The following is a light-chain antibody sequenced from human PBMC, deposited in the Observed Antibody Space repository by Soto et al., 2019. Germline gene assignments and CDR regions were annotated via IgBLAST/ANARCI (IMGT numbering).Light chain of an antibody. Sequence: QSVLTQPPSMSGAPGQRVTISCTGSSSNIGAGYDVHWYQQFPGTAPKLLIYGNSNRPSGVPDRFSGSKSGTSASLAITRLQAEDEADYYCQSYDSSLSGVVFGGGTKLTVL. J-gene: IGLJ2*01. V-gene: IGLV1-40*01. CDR2: GNS. CDR1: SSNIGAGYD. CDR3: QSYDSSLSGVV.